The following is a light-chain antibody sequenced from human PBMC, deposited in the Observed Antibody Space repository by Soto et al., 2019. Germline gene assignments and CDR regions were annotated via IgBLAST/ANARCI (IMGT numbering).Light chain of an antibody. V-gene: IGLV2-14*01. Sequence: QSALTQPASVSGSPGQSITISCTGTSSDVGGYNYVSWYQQHPGEVPKLMIYDVSNRPSGVSNRFSGSKSGNTASLAISGLQAEDEADYYCSSYTSSSTLVFGGGTQLTVL. J-gene: IGLJ2*01. CDR3: SSYTSSSTLV. CDR1: SSDVGGYNY. CDR2: DVS.